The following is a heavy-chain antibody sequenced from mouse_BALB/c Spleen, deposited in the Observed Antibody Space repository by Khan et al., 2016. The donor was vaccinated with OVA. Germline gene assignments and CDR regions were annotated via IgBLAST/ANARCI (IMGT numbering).Heavy chain of an antibody. CDR3: AIRDYFDY. CDR1: GYTFTDYS. CDR2: ISTDSVNT. J-gene: IGHJ2*01. Sequence: QVQLKESGPELVRPGLSVKISCKGSGYTFTDYSMHWVKQSHAKSLEWIGVISTDSVNTNYNQKFKGKATLTVDKSSSTAYMELARMTSEDSAIYYCAIRDYFDYWGQGTTLTVSS. V-gene: IGHV1S137*01.